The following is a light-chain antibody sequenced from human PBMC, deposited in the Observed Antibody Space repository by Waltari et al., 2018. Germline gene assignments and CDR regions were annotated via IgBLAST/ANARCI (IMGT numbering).Light chain of an antibody. CDR3: QQRYAIPLA. CDR2: AVS. V-gene: IGKV1-39*01. Sequence: DIQMTQSPSSLSASVGDRVTITCRASERIGTYLNWYQQKPGKAPNLLIYAVSNLPSAVPSRFSASGSELDFSLTISSLQPEDSATYYCQQRYAIPLAFGQGTKVEIK. J-gene: IGKJ1*01. CDR1: ERIGTY.